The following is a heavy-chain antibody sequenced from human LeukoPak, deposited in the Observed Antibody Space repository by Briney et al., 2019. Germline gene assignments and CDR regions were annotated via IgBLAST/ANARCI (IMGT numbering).Heavy chain of an antibody. CDR3: AGGPSSSNWFFDL. V-gene: IGHV3-23*01. CDR1: GFTISTYA. J-gene: IGHJ2*01. CDR2: ITTGVGST. D-gene: IGHD6-6*01. Sequence: GGSLRLSCAASGFTISTYAMHWVRQAPGKGLEWVSGITTGVGSTHYADSVKGRFTISRDNSKNTLYLQMNSLRADDTAVYYCAGGPSSSNWFFDLWGRGTLVTVSS.